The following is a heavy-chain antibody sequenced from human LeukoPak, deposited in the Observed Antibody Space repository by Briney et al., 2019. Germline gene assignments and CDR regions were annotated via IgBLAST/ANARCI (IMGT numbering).Heavy chain of an antibody. CDR2: IKQDGSEK. J-gene: IGHJ5*02. D-gene: IGHD3-3*01. Sequence: GGSLRLSCAASGFTFSSYWMSWVRQAPGKGLEWVANIKQDGSEKYYVDSVKGRFTISRDNAKNSLYLQMNSLRAEDTAVYYCARVRWYYDFWSGLNWFDPWGQGTLVTVSS. CDR3: ARVRWYYDFWSGLNWFDP. CDR1: GFTFSSYW. V-gene: IGHV3-7*01.